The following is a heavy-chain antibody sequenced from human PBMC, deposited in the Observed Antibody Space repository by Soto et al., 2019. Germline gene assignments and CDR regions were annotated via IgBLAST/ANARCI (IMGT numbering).Heavy chain of an antibody. Sequence: GASVKVSCKASGGTFSSYAISWVRQAPGQGLEWMGWINPNSGGTNYAQKFQGRVTMTRDTSISTAYMELSRLRSDDTAVYYRARESGIRGVITPYYYYYYGMDVWGQGTTVTVSS. J-gene: IGHJ6*02. CDR1: GGTFSSYA. CDR2: INPNSGGT. CDR3: ARESGIRGVITPYYYYYYGMDV. D-gene: IGHD3-10*01. V-gene: IGHV1-2*02.